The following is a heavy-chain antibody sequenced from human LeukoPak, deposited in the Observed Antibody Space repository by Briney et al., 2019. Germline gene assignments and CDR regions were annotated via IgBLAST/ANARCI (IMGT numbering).Heavy chain of an antibody. Sequence: GGSLRLSCAASGFTFSSYGMHWVRQAPGKGLEWVAFIRYDGSNKYYADSVKGRFTISRDNSKNTLSLQMNSLRAEDTAVYYCAKAPGCSSTSCPRPHVDYWGQGNLVTVSS. CDR2: IRYDGSNK. CDR3: AKAPGCSSTSCPRPHVDY. J-gene: IGHJ4*02. V-gene: IGHV3-30*02. D-gene: IGHD2-2*01. CDR1: GFTFSSYG.